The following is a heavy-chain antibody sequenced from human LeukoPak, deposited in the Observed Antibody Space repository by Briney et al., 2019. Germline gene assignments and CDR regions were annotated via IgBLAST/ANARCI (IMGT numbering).Heavy chain of an antibody. V-gene: IGHV4-61*01. CDR2: IYYSGST. CDR3: ARDSPYSSSWYYFDY. CDR1: GGSVSSGSYY. Sequence: SETLSLTCTVSGGSVSSGSYYWSWIRQPPGKGLEWIGYIYYSGSTNYNPSLKSRVTISVDTSKNQFSLKLSPVTAADTAVYYCARDSPYSSSWYYFDYWGQGTLVTVSS. D-gene: IGHD6-13*01. J-gene: IGHJ4*02.